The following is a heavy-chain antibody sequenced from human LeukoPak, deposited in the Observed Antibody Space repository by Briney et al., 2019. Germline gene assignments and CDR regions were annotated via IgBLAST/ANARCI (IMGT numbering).Heavy chain of an antibody. D-gene: IGHD6-19*01. CDR2: FYSSGST. CDR1: GASMSSSSSY. Sequence: SETLSLTCSVSGASMSSSSSYWGWIRQTPGKGLERIGSFYSSGSTDYTPSLKSRVTISVDTSKNQFSLNLSSVTAADTALYFCARAYSIGWYRGAFDIWGQGTRVTVSS. V-gene: IGHV4-39*01. CDR3: ARAYSIGWYRGAFDI. J-gene: IGHJ3*02.